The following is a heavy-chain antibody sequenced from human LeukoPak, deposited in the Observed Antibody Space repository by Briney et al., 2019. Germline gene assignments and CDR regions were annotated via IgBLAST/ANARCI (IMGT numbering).Heavy chain of an antibody. CDR2: IYYSGST. CDR1: GGSISSYY. CDR3: ARDLGGGTYYFDY. J-gene: IGHJ4*02. D-gene: IGHD2-15*01. V-gene: IGHV4-59*01. Sequence: SETLSLTCTVSGGSISSYYWSWIRQPLGKGLEWIGYIYYSGSTNYNPSLKSRVTISVDTSKNQFSLKLSSVTAADTAVYYCARDLGGGTYYFDYWGQGTLVTVSS.